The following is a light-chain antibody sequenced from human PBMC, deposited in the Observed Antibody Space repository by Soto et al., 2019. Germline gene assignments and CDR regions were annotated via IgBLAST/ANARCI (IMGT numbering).Light chain of an antibody. J-gene: IGKJ2*01. CDR2: KAS. V-gene: IGKV1-5*03. CDR3: QQYDSYSQT. Sequence: DIQMTQSPSTLSVSVGDRVTITCRASQSISDRLAWFQQKPGKAPKLLIYKASSLESGVPSRFSGSGSGTEFTLSISSXQPDDFATYYCQQYDSYSQTFGQGTKVDTK. CDR1: QSISDR.